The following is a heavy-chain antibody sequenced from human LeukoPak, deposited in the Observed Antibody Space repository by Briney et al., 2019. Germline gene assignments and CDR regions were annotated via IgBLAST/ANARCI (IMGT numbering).Heavy chain of an antibody. CDR2: MNSDGSST. CDR3: ARALAVAGTGGFDP. D-gene: IGHD6-19*01. V-gene: IGHV3-74*01. CDR1: GFTFSNYW. Sequence: GGSLRLSCAASGFTFSNYWMHWVRQAPGKGLVWVSRMNSDGSSTSYADSVKGRFTISRDNAKNTLYLQMNSLRAEDTAVYYCARALAVAGTGGFDPWGQGTLVTISS. J-gene: IGHJ5*02.